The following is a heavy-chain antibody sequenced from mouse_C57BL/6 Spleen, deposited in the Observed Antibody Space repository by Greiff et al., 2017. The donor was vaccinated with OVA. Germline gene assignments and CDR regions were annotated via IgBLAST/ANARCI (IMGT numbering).Heavy chain of an antibody. D-gene: IGHD4-1*01. CDR3: ARAITGTLFDY. V-gene: IGHV3-6*01. CDR1: GYSITSGYY. CDR2: ISYDGSN. J-gene: IGHJ2*01. Sequence: EVQLQESGPGLVKPSQSLSLTCSVTGYSITSGYYWNWIRQFPGNKLEWMGYISYDGSNNYNPSLKNRISITRDTSKNQFFLKLNSVTTEDTATYYCARAITGTLFDYWGQGTTLTVSS.